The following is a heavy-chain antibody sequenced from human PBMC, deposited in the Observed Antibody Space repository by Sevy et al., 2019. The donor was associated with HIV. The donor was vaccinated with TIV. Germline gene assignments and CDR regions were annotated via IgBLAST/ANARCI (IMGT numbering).Heavy chain of an antibody. CDR3: AKGGGGHYDPDEIGYYFYYYNMDV. V-gene: IGHV3-23*01. Sequence: GGSLRLSCAVSGFSFDSYGMTWVRQAPGKGLEWVSGISGSGTRTYYADSVKGRFSISRDNSKNRLYLQMKSLRSEDTAIYHCAKGGGGHYDPDEIGYYFYYYNMDVWGKGTTVTVSS. CDR2: ISGSGTRT. D-gene: IGHD3-22*01. J-gene: IGHJ6*03. CDR1: GFSFDSYG.